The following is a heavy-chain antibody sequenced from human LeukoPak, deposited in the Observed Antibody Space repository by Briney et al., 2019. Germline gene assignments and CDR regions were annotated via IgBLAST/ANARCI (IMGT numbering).Heavy chain of an antibody. V-gene: IGHV3-66*01. J-gene: IGHJ4*02. Sequence: TGGSLRLSCAASGFTFSDYYMSWIRQAPGKGLEWVSVIYSGGSTYYADSVKGRFTISRDNSKNTLYLQMNSLRAKDTAVYYCARDRGSGWFHFDYWGQGTLVTVSS. CDR2: IYSGGST. CDR3: ARDRGSGWFHFDY. D-gene: IGHD6-19*01. CDR1: GFTFSDYY.